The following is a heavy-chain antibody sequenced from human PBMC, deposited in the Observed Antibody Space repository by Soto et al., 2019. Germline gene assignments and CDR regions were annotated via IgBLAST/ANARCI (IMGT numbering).Heavy chain of an antibody. V-gene: IGHV3-21*01. CDR3: ARVLYYDHSGFYL. Sequence: WGSLRLSCASSVFTFSNYNMNWVRQAPGKGLEWVSSISSRSSYKYYADSVKARFTIARDNAKNSLYLQMNSLRAEDAAVYYCARVLYYDHSGFYLWGQGTLVTVSS. D-gene: IGHD3-22*01. J-gene: IGHJ4*02. CDR1: VFTFSNYN. CDR2: ISSRSSYK.